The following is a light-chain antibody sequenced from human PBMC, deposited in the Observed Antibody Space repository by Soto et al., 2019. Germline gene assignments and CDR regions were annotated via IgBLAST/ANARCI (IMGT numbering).Light chain of an antibody. Sequence: EIVMTQSPVTLSVSPGERATLSCRASQSISNHLAWYQQKPGQAPRLLIYGASTRATGIPARFSGSGSGTEFTLTISSLQSEDFAVYYWPPRTFCQGTKLEIK. CDR1: QSISNH. CDR3: PPRT. V-gene: IGKV3-15*01. J-gene: IGKJ2*01. CDR2: GAS.